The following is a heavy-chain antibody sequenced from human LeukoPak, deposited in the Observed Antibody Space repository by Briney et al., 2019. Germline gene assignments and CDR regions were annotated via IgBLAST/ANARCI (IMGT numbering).Heavy chain of an antibody. J-gene: IGHJ4*02. D-gene: IGHD1-26*01. V-gene: IGHV1-2*02. Sequence: GASVKVSCKASGYTFTDYFIHWVRQAPGQGLEWMAWIDPNSGGTNYAQKFQGKVTMTRDTSITTAYMELSRLRSDDTAVYYCAREPGGSYLGPFGYWGQGTLVTVSS. CDR3: AREPGGSYLGPFGY. CDR2: IDPNSGGT. CDR1: GYTFTDYF.